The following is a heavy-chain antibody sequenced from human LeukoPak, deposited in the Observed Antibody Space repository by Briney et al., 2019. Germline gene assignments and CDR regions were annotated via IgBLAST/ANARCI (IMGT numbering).Heavy chain of an antibody. CDR3: ARDSLSGCTSTTCPTYWYFDL. V-gene: IGHV3-64*01. D-gene: IGHD2-2*01. CDR1: GFTFSSYA. CDR2: ISSNGGNT. J-gene: IGHJ2*01. Sequence: GGSLRLSCAASGFTFSSYAMHWVRQAPGKGLEYVSAISSNGGNTYYANSVKGRFTISRDNSKNTLCLQMGSLRAEDMAVYYCARDSLSGCTSTTCPTYWYFDLWGRGTLVTVSS.